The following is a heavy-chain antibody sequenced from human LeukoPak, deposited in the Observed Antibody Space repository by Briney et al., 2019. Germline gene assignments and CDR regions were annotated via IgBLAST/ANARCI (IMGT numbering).Heavy chain of an antibody. V-gene: IGHV1-18*01. Sequence: ASVKVSCKASGYTFTSYGISWVRQAPGQGLEWMGWISAYNGSTNYAQKLQGRVTMTTDTSTSTAYMELRSLRSDDTAVYYCARRIAAAGTFDYWGQGTLVTVSS. CDR2: ISAYNGST. J-gene: IGHJ4*02. CDR3: ARRIAAAGTFDY. CDR1: GYTFTSYG. D-gene: IGHD6-13*01.